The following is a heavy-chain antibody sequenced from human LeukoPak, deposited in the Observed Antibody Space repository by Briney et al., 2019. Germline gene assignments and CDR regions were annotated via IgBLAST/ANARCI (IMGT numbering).Heavy chain of an antibody. CDR3: ARHGTSSYYYYAMDV. J-gene: IGHJ6*02. Sequence: SQTLSLTCTVSGGSISTYYWSWIRQSPGKGLEWIGYIYYSGSTTYNPSLKSRVTISVDTSKNQFSLKLSSVTAADTAVYYRARHGTSSYYYYAMDVWGQGTTVTVSS. CDR2: IYYSGST. D-gene: IGHD1-26*01. V-gene: IGHV4-59*08. CDR1: GGSISTYY.